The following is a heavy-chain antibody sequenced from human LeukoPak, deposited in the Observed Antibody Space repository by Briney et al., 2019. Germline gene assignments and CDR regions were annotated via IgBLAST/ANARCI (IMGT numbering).Heavy chain of an antibody. D-gene: IGHD1-14*01. Sequence: GGSLRLSCAASGFTFANYAMSWVRQAPGKGLEWASAISADGGSAWYAGSVRGRSTISRDNSKNTVYLQMKSLGAEDTAVYFCARDRNFPRNQFDYWGQGTLVTVSS. V-gene: IGHV3-23*01. J-gene: IGHJ4*02. CDR3: ARDRNFPRNQFDY. CDR1: GFTFANYA. CDR2: ISADGGSA.